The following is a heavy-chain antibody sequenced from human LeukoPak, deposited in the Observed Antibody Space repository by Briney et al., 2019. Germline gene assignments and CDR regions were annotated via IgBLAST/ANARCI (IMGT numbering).Heavy chain of an antibody. CDR1: GYTFTNYG. V-gene: IGHV1-18*01. D-gene: IGHD2/OR15-2a*01. CDR3: ARDTDFSIDY. J-gene: IGHJ4*02. CDR2: INTRSGDA. Sequence: ASVKDSCKASGYTFTNYGIAWVRQAPGQGLEWMGWINTRSGDAQLAHSLQARVTMTTDTSTSTASMELGSLGSDDTAVYYCARDTDFSIDYWGQGSLVTVSS.